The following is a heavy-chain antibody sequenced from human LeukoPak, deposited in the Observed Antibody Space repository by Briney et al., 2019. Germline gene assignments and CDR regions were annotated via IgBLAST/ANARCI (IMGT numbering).Heavy chain of an antibody. CDR3: ASYKTYYDSSGNPFDY. J-gene: IGHJ4*02. V-gene: IGHV4-38-2*02. CDR2: IYHNGNT. CDR1: GYSISSAYS. Sequence: SETLSLTCTVFGYSISSAYSWGWIRQPPGKGLEWIGSIYHNGNTYYNSSLKSRVTISVGTSENQFSLKLSSVTAADTAVYYCASYKTYYDSSGNPFDYWGQGTLVTVSS. D-gene: IGHD3-22*01.